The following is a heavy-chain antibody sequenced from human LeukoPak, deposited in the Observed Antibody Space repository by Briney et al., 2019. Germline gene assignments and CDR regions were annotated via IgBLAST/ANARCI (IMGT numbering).Heavy chain of an antibody. D-gene: IGHD2-15*01. J-gene: IGHJ4*02. Sequence: KPGGSLRLSCAASGFTFSSYSMNWVRQAPGKGLEWVSSISSSSSYIYYADSVKGRFTISRDNAKNSLYLQMNSLRAEDTAVYYCARDPGYCSGGSCNFDYWGQGTLVTVSS. V-gene: IGHV3-21*01. CDR3: ARDPGYCSGGSCNFDY. CDR2: ISSSSSYI. CDR1: GFTFSSYS.